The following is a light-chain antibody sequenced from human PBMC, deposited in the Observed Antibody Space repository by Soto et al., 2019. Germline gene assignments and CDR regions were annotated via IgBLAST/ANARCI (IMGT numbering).Light chain of an antibody. CDR2: GAS. CDR1: QLVNNKF. V-gene: IGKV3-20*01. J-gene: IGKJ2*01. Sequence: ETVLTQSPGTLSLSPGERAVLSCRASQLVNNKFLAWYQQKAGQAPRLVIYGASSRATGIPDRFSASGSGTDFPLIISKLEPEDIAVYYCQQYSTSPYTFGQGTKLEIK. CDR3: QQYSTSPYT.